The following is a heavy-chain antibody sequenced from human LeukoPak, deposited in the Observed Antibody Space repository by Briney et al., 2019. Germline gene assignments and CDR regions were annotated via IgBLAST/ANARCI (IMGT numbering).Heavy chain of an antibody. CDR1: GGSISSYY. J-gene: IGHJ4*02. CDR2: IYYSGRT. Sequence: SETLSLTCTVSGGSISSYYWSWIRQPPGKGLEWIASIYYSGRTYYNPSLKSRVTISVDTSKNQFSLKLNSMTAADTAVYYCAQQLGLYFDFWGQGTLVTVSS. D-gene: IGHD6-13*01. CDR3: AQQLGLYFDF. V-gene: IGHV4-59*04.